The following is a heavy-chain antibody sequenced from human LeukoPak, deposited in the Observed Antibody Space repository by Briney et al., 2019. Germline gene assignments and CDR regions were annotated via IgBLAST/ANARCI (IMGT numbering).Heavy chain of an antibody. D-gene: IGHD6-19*01. V-gene: IGHV4-34*01. J-gene: IGHJ1*01. CDR2: INHSAST. CDR1: GGSFSGYY. Sequence: SETLSLTCAVYGGSFSGYYWSWIRQPPGKGLEWIGEINHSASTNYNPSLKSRVTISVDTSKNQFSLKLSSVTAADTAVYYCARGDPPLRWLARRAEYFQHWGQGTLVTVSS. CDR3: ARGDPPLRWLARRAEYFQH.